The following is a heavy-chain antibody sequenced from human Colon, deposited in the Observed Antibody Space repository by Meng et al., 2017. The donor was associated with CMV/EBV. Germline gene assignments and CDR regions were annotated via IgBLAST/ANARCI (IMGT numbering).Heavy chain of an antibody. Sequence: VTFHASSASLGCHYWHWNRQSTGEGVRWIGDNHTSGSPKYAPSLESRVTISIDTSKNQFSLNLNPVTTADTAVYYCVRDLTGEEYYWGQGDLVTVSS. CDR2: NHTSGSP. J-gene: IGHJ4*02. D-gene: IGHD7-27*01. V-gene: IGHV4-34*01. CDR3: VRDLTGEEYY. CDR1: SASLGCHY.